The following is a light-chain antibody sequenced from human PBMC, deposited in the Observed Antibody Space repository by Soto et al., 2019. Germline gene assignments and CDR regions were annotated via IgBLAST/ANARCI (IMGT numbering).Light chain of an antibody. V-gene: IGKV2-28*01. CDR2: LGS. Sequence: DIVMTQSPLSLPVTPGEPASISCRSSQSLLHSDGYNYLDWFLQMPGQSPQLLIYLGSSRASVVTDRFSGSGSGTDFTLKISRVEAEDVRDYYCMQALQTPLTFGRGTEVFIK. CDR1: QSLLHSDGYNY. J-gene: IGKJ4*01. CDR3: MQALQTPLT.